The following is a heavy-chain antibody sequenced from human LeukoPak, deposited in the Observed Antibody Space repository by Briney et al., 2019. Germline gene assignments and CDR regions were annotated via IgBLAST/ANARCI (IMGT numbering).Heavy chain of an antibody. J-gene: IGHJ5*02. CDR2: IYTSGST. Sequence: PSETLSLTCTVSGGSISSYYWSWIRQPAGEGLEWIGRIYTSGSTNYNPSLKSRVTMSVDTSKNQFSLKLSSVTAADTAVYYCATSGYSSSFWFDPWGQGTLVTVSS. CDR3: ATSGYSSSFWFDP. V-gene: IGHV4-4*07. CDR1: GGSISSYY. D-gene: IGHD6-13*01.